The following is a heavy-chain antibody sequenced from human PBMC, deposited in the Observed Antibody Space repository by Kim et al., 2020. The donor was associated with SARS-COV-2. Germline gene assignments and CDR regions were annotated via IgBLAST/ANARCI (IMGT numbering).Heavy chain of an antibody. CDR1: GGSSSYYY. CDR3: ARGKSDFWSGYWFDP. J-gene: IGHJ5*02. V-gene: IGHV4-59*01. Sequence: SETLSLTCTVSGGSSSYYYWSWIRQPPGKGLEWIGYIYYSGSTNYNSSLKSRVTISVDTSKNQFSLKLSSVTAADTAVYYCARGKSDFWSGYWFDPWGQGTLVIVSS. D-gene: IGHD3-3*01. CDR2: IYYSGST.